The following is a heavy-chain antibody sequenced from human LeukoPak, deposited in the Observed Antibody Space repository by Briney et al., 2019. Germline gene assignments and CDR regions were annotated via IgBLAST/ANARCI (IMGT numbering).Heavy chain of an antibody. CDR2: IWCDGSNK. CDR1: GFTFSSYG. V-gene: IGHV3-33*01. D-gene: IGHD3-10*01. CDR3: ARDAYYYGSGSYVDY. Sequence: PGGSLRLSCAVSGFTFSSYGMHWVRQAPGKGLEWVAVIWCDGSNKFYADSVKGRFTISRENPKNTLYLQMNSLRAEDTAVYYCARDAYYYGSGSYVDYWGQGTLVTVSS. J-gene: IGHJ4*02.